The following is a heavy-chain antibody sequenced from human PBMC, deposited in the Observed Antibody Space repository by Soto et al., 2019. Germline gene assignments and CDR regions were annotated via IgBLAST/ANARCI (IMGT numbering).Heavy chain of an antibody. Sequence: LGGSLRLSCAASGFIFKMYWMHWVRQSPGKGLVWISRIYNDGTYSDYADSVRGRFTISRDNVNDTLYLQMNNLRAGDSGLYYCTRGPRPISTGTGAYWVQGTQVTVSS. J-gene: IGHJ4*02. CDR2: IYNDGTYS. CDR3: TRGPRPISTGTGAY. V-gene: IGHV3-74*01. CDR1: GFIFKMYW. D-gene: IGHD3-10*01.